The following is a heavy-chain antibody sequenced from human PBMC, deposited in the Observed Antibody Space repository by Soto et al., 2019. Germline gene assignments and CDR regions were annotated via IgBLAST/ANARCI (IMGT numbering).Heavy chain of an antibody. Sequence: GGPLKLSCPPSGFTFSRYAISWLHQSPGKGPEWVSGISGSGSSTYYADTVKGRFTISREKAKSTVFLQMNSLRAEDTAVYFCAKVFTIGVSGTPYYYGMDVWGQGTTVTVSS. CDR1: GFTFSRYA. CDR3: AKVFTIGVSGTPYYYGMDV. D-gene: IGHD6-19*01. CDR2: ISGSGSST. V-gene: IGHV3-23*01. J-gene: IGHJ6*02.